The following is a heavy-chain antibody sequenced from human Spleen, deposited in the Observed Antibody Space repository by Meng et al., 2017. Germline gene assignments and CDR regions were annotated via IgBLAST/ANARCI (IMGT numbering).Heavy chain of an antibody. Sequence: SETLSLTCSVSGGSISTDYWTWIRQPAGKGLEWIGRIYTSGSSNYNPSLQSRVTMSIDMSKNQFSLKVTSVTAADTAVYYCARGGDYPPKTGNDAFDIWGPGTMVTVSS. CDR1: GGSISTDY. CDR2: IYTSGSS. V-gene: IGHV4-4*07. CDR3: ARGGDYPPKTGNDAFDI. D-gene: IGHD3-10*01. J-gene: IGHJ3*02.